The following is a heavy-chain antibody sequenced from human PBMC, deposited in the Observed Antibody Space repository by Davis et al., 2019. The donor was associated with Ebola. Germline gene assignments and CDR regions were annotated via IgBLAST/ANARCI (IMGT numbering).Heavy chain of an antibody. V-gene: IGHV7-4-1*02. CDR1: GYTFTSYA. J-gene: IGHJ4*02. CDR2: INTNTGNP. Sequence: ASVKVSCKASGYTFTSYAMNWVRQAPGQGLEWMGWINTNTGNPTYAQGFTGRFVFSLDTSVSTAYLQISSLKAEDTAVYYCAREGSSSWQYYFDYWGQGTLVTVSS. CDR3: AREGSSSWQYYFDY. D-gene: IGHD6-13*01.